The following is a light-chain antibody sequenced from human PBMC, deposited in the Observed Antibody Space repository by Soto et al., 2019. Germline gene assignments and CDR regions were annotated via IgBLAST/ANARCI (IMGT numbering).Light chain of an antibody. Sequence: DIVMPPSPDTLSVSPGARATFSCRASQSVSSYLAWYQQKPGQAPRLIIYGASSRATGIPDRFSGSGSGTDFTLTISRLEPEDFAVYYCQQYGISPITFGQGRLLEIK. CDR1: QSVSSY. V-gene: IGKV3-20*01. CDR3: QQYGISPIT. J-gene: IGKJ5*01. CDR2: GAS.